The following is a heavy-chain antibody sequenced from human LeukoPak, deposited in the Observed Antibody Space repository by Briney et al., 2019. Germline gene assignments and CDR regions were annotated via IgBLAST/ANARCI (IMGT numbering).Heavy chain of an antibody. J-gene: IGHJ4*02. CDR1: GFTFSSYS. Sequence: GGSLRLSCAASGFTFSSYSMSWVRQAPGKGLEWVSITYSGGGTKYADSVKGRFTISRDNSKNTLNLQMNSLRAEDTAVYYCAREGSGYYYFDYWGQGTLVTVSS. CDR3: AREGSGYYYFDY. V-gene: IGHV3-53*01. CDR2: TYSGGGT. D-gene: IGHD3-22*01.